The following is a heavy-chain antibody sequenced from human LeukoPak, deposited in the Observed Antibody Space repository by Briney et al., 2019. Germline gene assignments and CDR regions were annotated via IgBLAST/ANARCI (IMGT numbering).Heavy chain of an antibody. CDR1: GFTFSSYW. V-gene: IGHV3-74*01. J-gene: IGHJ4*02. CDR2: IKTDGSST. D-gene: IGHD6-13*01. Sequence: GGSLRLSCAASGFTFSSYWMHWVRQAPGEGLVWVSHIKTDGSSTRYADSVKGRFTISRDNAKNTPYLQMNSLRAEDTAVYYCVRDGQQLVPYDYWGQGTLVTVSS. CDR3: VRDGQQLVPYDY.